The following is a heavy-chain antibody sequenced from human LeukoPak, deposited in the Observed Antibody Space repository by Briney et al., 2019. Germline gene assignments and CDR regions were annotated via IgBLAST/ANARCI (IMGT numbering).Heavy chain of an antibody. CDR1: GYTFTSYY. V-gene: IGHV1-46*01. CDR2: INPSGGST. Sequence: ASVKVSCKASGYTFTSYYMHWVRQAPGQGLEWMGIINPSGGSTSYAQKFQGRVIMTRDMSTSTVYMELSSLRSEDTAVYYCARAKDAIRFLEWLSYLGYWGQGTLVTVSS. CDR3: ARAKDAIRFLEWLSYLGY. D-gene: IGHD3-3*01. J-gene: IGHJ4*02.